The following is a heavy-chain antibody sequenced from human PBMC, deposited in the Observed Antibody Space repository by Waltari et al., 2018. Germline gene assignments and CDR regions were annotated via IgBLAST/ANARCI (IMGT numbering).Heavy chain of an antibody. CDR3: SRQVLGYCTSAACRRLES. V-gene: IGHV4-38-2*01. CDR1: GYAVNSGFY. CDR2: VYHDGTT. Sequence: QVQLLESGPGLVKSSETLSLTCDVSGYAVNSGFYWGWIRQAPGEGLECVGTVYHDGTTFYTTSLKSRLSVSMDTSKNQIALTLKAVTAADTAVYHCSRQVLGYCTSAACRRLESWGQGTLVTVSS. J-gene: IGHJ4*02. D-gene: IGHD2-2*03.